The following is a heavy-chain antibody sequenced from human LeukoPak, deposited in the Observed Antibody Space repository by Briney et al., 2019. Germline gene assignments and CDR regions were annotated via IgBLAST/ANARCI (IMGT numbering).Heavy chain of an antibody. Sequence: GGSLRLSCAASGFTFSSYAMHWVRQAPGKGLEWVAVISYDGSNKYYADSVKGRFTISRDNSKNTLYLQMNSLRAEDTAVYYCARGPMVRTNLFDYWGQGTLVTVSS. J-gene: IGHJ4*02. CDR2: ISYDGSNK. D-gene: IGHD3-10*01. CDR3: ARGPMVRTNLFDY. V-gene: IGHV3-30*04. CDR1: GFTFSSYA.